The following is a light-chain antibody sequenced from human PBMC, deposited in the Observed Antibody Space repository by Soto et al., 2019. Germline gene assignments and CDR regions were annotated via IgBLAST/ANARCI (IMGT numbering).Light chain of an antibody. J-gene: IGKJ5*01. CDR2: AAS. CDR3: QQSYSTLSIT. CDR1: ESISRH. Sequence: DIQMTQSPSSLSASVGDRVTITCRASESISRHLNWYQQKPGKAPKLLIYAASSLQNGVPSRFSGSGSVTDFTLTMSNLHTEDFATYYCQQSYSTLSITFGQGTRLEIK. V-gene: IGKV1-39*01.